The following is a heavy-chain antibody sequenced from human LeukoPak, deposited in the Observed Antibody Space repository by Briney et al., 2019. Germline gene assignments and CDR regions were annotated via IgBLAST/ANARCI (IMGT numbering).Heavy chain of an antibody. CDR3: ARDVEVAAILGNYFDY. CDR1: GVTLDDYG. Sequence: GGSLRLSCAASGVTLDDYGMSGGRPAPGGGLEWVSGINWNGGSTGYADSVKGRFTISRDNAKNSLYLQMNSLRAEDTALYYCARDVEVAAILGNYFDYWGQGTLVTVSS. CDR2: INWNGGST. J-gene: IGHJ4*02. V-gene: IGHV3-20*04. D-gene: IGHD2-15*01.